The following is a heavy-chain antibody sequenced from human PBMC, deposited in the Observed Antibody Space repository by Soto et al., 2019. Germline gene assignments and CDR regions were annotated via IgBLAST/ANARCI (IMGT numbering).Heavy chain of an antibody. V-gene: IGHV1-2*02. CDR3: ARDSASNWNDGWFDP. CDR2: INPNSGGT. CDR1: GYTFTGYY. J-gene: IGHJ5*02. D-gene: IGHD1-1*01. Sequence: GASVKVSCKASGYTFTGYYMHWVRQAPGQGLEWMGWINPNSGGTNYAQKFQGRVTMTRDTSISTAYMELSRLRSDDTAVYYCARDSASNWNDGWFDPWGQGTLVTVSS.